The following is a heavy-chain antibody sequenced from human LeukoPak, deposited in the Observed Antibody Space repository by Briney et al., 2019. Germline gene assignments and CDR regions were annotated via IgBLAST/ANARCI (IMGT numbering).Heavy chain of an antibody. CDR3: ARRPGGLSGTIYYYYYYMDV. D-gene: IGHD2-2*01. V-gene: IGHV3-20*04. CDR2: INWNGGST. CDR1: GFTFDDYG. Sequence: GGSLRLSCTASGFTFDDYGMSWVRHAPGKGLEWVSGINWNGGSTGYADSVKGRFTISRDNAKNSLYLQMNSLRAEDTALYYCARRPGGLSGTIYYYYYYMDVWGKGTTVTVSS. J-gene: IGHJ6*03.